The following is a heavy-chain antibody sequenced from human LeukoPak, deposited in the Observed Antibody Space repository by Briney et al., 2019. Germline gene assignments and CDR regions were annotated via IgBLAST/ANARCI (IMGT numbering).Heavy chain of an antibody. Sequence: GASVKVSCKASGGTFSSYAISWVRQAPGQGLEWMGGIISIFGTANYAQKFQGRVTITTDESTSTAYMELSSLRSEDTAVYYCASAKYFDWLGDLRGYYYYYYMDVWGKGTTVTVSS. D-gene: IGHD3-9*01. J-gene: IGHJ6*03. CDR2: IISIFGTA. CDR1: GGTFSSYA. CDR3: ASAKYFDWLGDLRGYYYYYYMDV. V-gene: IGHV1-69*05.